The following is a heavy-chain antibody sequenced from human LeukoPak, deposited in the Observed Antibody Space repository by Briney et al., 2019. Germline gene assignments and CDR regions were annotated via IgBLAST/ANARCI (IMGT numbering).Heavy chain of an antibody. D-gene: IGHD2/OR15-2a*01. Sequence: GGSLRVSCAASGFTLINLTMTRVRQAPGKGLEWVSSITRSGNSLYYADSVKGRFTISRDTSKSTLYLQVNSLRAEDTAVYYCAKDVPFWEASDIWDQRTMVTVSS. V-gene: IGHV3-23*01. J-gene: IGHJ3*02. CDR2: ITRSGNSL. CDR1: GFTLINLT. CDR3: AKDVPFWEASDI.